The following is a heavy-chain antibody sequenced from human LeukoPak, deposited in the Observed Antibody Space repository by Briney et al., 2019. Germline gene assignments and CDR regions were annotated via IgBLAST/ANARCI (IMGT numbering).Heavy chain of an antibody. V-gene: IGHV3-23*01. CDR3: AKDYGDYTCFYD. CDR1: GFTFSSYA. CDR2: ISGSGGST. Sequence: GGSLRLSCAASGFTFSSYAMSWVRQTPGKGLEWVSAISGSGGSTYYADSVKGRFTISRDNSKNTLYLQMNSLRAEDTAVYYCAKDYGDYTCFYDWGQGTLVTVSS. J-gene: IGHJ4*02. D-gene: IGHD4-17*01.